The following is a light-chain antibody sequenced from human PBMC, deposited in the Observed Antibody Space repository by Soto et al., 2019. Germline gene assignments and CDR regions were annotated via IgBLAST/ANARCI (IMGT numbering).Light chain of an antibody. CDR2: DVS. CDR1: SSDVGGYDY. Sequence: QSVLPQPASVSGSPGQSITISCTGTSSDVGGYDYVSCYQQPPGKAPKLIIYDVSDRPSGVSSRFSGSKSGNTASLTISGLQAEDEADYYCSSYTSISTYVFGTGTKVTV. V-gene: IGLV2-14*01. J-gene: IGLJ1*01. CDR3: SSYTSISTYV.